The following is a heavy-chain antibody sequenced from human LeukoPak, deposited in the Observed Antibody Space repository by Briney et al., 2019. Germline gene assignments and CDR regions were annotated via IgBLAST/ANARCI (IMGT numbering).Heavy chain of an antibody. D-gene: IGHD6-19*01. J-gene: IGHJ4*02. CDR2: ISGSAGSP. V-gene: IGHV3-23*01. Sequence: GGSLRLSCAASRFTFSYYAMSWVRQAPGKGLEWVSAISGSAGSPHYADSVRGRFTISRDNSRNTLYLQMNSLRAEDTAVYYCAKDLQVSSAYHFDYWGQGTLVSVSS. CDR3: AKDLQVSSAYHFDY. CDR1: RFTFSYYA.